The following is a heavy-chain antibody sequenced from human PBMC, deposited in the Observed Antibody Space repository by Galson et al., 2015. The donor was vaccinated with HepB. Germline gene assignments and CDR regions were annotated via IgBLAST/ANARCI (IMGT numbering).Heavy chain of an antibody. CDR2: IYYTGIT. J-gene: IGHJ4*02. CDR1: GDSISRYF. CDR3: ASAMPSTMSAYDY. D-gene: IGHD3-10*02. V-gene: IGHV4-59*01. Sequence: ETLSLTCTVSGDSISRYFCSWIRQAPGKTLEWIGYIYYTGITTYSPSLKSRVTISVDTSKNQFSLKLRSVTAADTAVYYCASAMPSTMSAYDYWGQGTLVSVSS.